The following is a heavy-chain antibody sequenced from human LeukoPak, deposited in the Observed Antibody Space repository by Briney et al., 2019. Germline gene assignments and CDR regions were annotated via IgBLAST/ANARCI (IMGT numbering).Heavy chain of an antibody. V-gene: IGHV3-30*03. J-gene: IGHJ4*02. CDR1: GFTFSNYC. CDR2: ISYDGSNK. CDR3: ARGPPMYLYGSSGYHYDYFEY. D-gene: IGHD3-22*01. Sequence: GGSLRLSCAASGFTFSNYCMSWVRQAPGKGLEWVALISYDGSNKYYADSVKGRFTISRDNSKNTLYLQMNSLRAEDTAVYYCARGPPMYLYGSSGYHYDYFEYWGQGTLVTVSS.